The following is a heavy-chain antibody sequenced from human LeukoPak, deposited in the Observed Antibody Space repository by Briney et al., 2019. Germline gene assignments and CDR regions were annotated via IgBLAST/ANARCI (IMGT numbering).Heavy chain of an antibody. CDR2: ISTDGYTT. CDR1: GLAFSAYK. Sequence: GGSLRLSCAASGLAFSAYKMHWVRQAPRKGLVWVSRISTDGYTTDYADFVQGRFTASRDNTKNTWSLEMNSLRAGDTAVYYCVVGGSPGYWGQGTLVTVSS. V-gene: IGHV3-74*01. J-gene: IGHJ4*02. D-gene: IGHD2-15*01. CDR3: VVGGSPGY.